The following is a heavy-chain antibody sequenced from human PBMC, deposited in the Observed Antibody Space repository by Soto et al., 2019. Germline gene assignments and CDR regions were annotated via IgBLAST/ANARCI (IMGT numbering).Heavy chain of an antibody. CDR1: GGSISSYY. D-gene: IGHD3-10*01. Sequence: TLSLTCTVSGGSISSYYWSWIRQPPGKGLEWIGYIYYSGSTNYNPSLKSRVTISVDTSKNQFSLKLSSVTAADTAVYYCARYYGGYSDYWGQGTLVTVSS. J-gene: IGHJ4*02. CDR3: ARYYGGYSDY. CDR2: IYYSGST. V-gene: IGHV4-59*08.